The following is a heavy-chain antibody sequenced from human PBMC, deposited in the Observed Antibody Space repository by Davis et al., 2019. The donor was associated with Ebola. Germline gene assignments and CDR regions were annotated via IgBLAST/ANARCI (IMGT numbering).Heavy chain of an antibody. Sequence: SETLSPTCTVPGASIRSYYSSWIRQPPGKGLEWIGYIYYSGSTNYNPPLKSRVTLSVDTSKNQFPLKLSSVTAADTAVYYCARGKVIGPEGEKAVDYWGQGTLVSVSS. D-gene: IGHD1-14*01. V-gene: IGHV4-59*01. CDR2: IYYSGST. J-gene: IGHJ4*02. CDR1: GASIRSYY. CDR3: ARGKVIGPEGEKAVDY.